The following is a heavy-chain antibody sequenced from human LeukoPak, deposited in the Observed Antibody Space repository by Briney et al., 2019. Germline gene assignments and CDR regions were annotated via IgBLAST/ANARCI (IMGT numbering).Heavy chain of an antibody. CDR3: ARLPLNYPRASPLGY. CDR1: GYSFTIYW. D-gene: IGHD1-7*01. Sequence: GESLKISCKGSGYSFTIYWIAWVRQMPGKGLEWMGIIYPGDSGTRYSPSFQGQVTISADKSVSTAYLQWSSLKASDTAMYYCARLPLNYPRASPLGYWGQGTLVTVSS. V-gene: IGHV5-51*01. CDR2: IYPGDSGT. J-gene: IGHJ4*02.